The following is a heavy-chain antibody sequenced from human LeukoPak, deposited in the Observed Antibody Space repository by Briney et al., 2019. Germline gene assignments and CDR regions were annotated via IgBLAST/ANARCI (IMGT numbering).Heavy chain of an antibody. CDR3: ARGPLHVVVPAATWFDP. Sequence: GGSLRLSCGVSGFTFRSFSMNWVRQAPGKGLEWVSSISISSMYIYYADSVKGRFTISRYNAKNSLYLQMNSLRAEDTAVYYCARGPLHVVVPAATWFDPWGQGILVTVSS. CDR1: GFTFRSFS. J-gene: IGHJ5*02. CDR2: ISISSMYI. D-gene: IGHD2-2*01. V-gene: IGHV3-21*03.